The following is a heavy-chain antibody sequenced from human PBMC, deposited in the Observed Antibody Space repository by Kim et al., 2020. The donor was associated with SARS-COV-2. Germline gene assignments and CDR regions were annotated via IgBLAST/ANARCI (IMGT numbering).Heavy chain of an antibody. D-gene: IGHD4-17*01. CDR3: AKDLGRLRALSDY. Sequence: SADSVKGRFTIARDNSKNTLYLQMNGLRAEDTAVYYCAKDLGRLRALSDYWGQGTLVTVSS. V-gene: IGHV3-23*01. J-gene: IGHJ4*02.